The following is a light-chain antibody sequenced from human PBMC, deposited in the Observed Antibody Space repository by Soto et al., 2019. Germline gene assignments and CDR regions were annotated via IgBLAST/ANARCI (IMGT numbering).Light chain of an antibody. CDR2: AAS. Sequence: DIQMTQSPSSLSASVGDRVTITCRASQSISSYLNWFQLKPGKAPKLLIYAASTLQSGVPSRISGSGSGTDFTLTTSSLQPEDFATYYCQHSYSTPYTLGPGTKLEIK. CDR1: QSISSY. V-gene: IGKV1-39*01. J-gene: IGKJ2*01. CDR3: QHSYSTPYT.